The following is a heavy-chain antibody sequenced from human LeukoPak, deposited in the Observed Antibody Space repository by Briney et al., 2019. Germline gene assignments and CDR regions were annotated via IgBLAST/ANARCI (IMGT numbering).Heavy chain of an antibody. V-gene: IGHV3-66*02. CDR1: GFTVSSNY. CDR3: ARDFHYRTFDY. J-gene: IGHJ4*02. CDR2: IYIDGST. D-gene: IGHD1-14*01. Sequence: GGSLRLFCIASGFTVSSNYMSWVRQAPGKGLEWVSAIYIDGSTYSTDSVKGRFTISRDNSKNTLYLQMNSLRAEDTAVYYCARDFHYRTFDYWGQGTLVTVSS.